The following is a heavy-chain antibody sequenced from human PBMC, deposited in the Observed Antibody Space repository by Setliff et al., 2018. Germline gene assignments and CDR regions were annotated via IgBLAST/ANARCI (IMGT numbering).Heavy chain of an antibody. CDR2: ISSSSSTI. D-gene: IGHD3-3*01. CDR1: GFTFSSYS. V-gene: IGHV3-48*01. Sequence: SLKISCAASGFTFSSYSMNWVRQAPGKGLEWVSYISSSSSTIYYADSVKGRFTISRDNAKNSLYLQMNSLRAEDTAVYYCARDYTYYDFWSGPSSDAFDIWGQGTMVTVSS. J-gene: IGHJ3*02. CDR3: ARDYTYYDFWSGPSSDAFDI.